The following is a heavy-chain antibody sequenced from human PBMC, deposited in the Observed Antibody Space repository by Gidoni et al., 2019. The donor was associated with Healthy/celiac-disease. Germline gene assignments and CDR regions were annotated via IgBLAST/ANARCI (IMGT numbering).Heavy chain of an antibody. D-gene: IGHD3-3*01. CDR3: ATHYDFWSGYPRSPYFDY. CDR1: GFTFSSYA. J-gene: IGHJ4*02. V-gene: IGHV3-23*01. CDR2: ISGSGGST. Sequence: EVQLLESGGGLVQPGGSLRLSCAASGFTFSSYAMSWVRQAPGKGLEWVSAISGSGGSTYYADSVKGRFTISRDNSKNTLYLQMNSLRAEDTAVYYCATHYDFWSGYPRSPYFDYWGQGTLVTVSS.